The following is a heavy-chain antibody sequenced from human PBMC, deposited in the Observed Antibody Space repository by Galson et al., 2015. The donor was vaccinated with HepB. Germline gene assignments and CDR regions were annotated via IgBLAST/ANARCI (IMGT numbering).Heavy chain of an antibody. V-gene: IGHV3-33*01. D-gene: IGHD6-13*01. CDR3: ALGVAAAGLFDY. Sequence: SLRLSCAASGFTFSSYGMHWVRQAPGKGLEWVAVIWYDGSNKYYADSVKGRFTISRDNSKNTLYLQMNSLRAEDTAVYYCALGVAAAGLFDYWGQGTLVTVSS. CDR2: IWYDGSNK. J-gene: IGHJ4*02. CDR1: GFTFSSYG.